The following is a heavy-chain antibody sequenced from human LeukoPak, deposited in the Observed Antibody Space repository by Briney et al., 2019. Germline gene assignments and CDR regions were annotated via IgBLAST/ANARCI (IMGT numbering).Heavy chain of an antibody. V-gene: IGHV4-59*01. CDR2: IYYSGST. J-gene: IGHJ5*02. Sequence: SETLSPTCTVSGGSISSYYWSWIRQPPGKGLEWIGYIYYSGSTNYNPSLKSRVTISVDTSKNQFSLKLSSVTAADTAVYYCARDPPLKAAAGTLGNWFDPWGQGTLVTVSS. CDR1: GGSISSYY. D-gene: IGHD6-13*01. CDR3: ARDPPLKAAAGTLGNWFDP.